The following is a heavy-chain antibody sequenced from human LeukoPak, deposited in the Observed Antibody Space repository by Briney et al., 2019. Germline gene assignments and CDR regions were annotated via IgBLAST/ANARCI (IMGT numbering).Heavy chain of an antibody. V-gene: IGHV1-3*03. CDR1: GYTFTSYA. D-gene: IGHD6-13*01. Sequence: GASVKVSCKASGYTFTSYAMHWVRQAPGQRLEWMGWINAGNGNTKYLQEFQGRVTITRDTSASTAYMELSSLRSEDMAVYYCARGGQQLDRWFDPWGQGTLVTVSS. CDR3: ARGGQQLDRWFDP. J-gene: IGHJ5*02. CDR2: INAGNGNT.